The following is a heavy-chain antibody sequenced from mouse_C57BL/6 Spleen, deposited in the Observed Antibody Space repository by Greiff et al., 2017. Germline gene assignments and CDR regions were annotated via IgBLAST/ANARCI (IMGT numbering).Heavy chain of an antibody. V-gene: IGHV1-69*01. Sequence: VQLQQPGAELVMPGASVKLSCKASGYTFTSYWMHWVKQRPGQGLEWIGEIDPSDSYTNYNQKFKGKSTLTVDKSSSTAYMQLSSLTSEDSAVDYCARRGAGTGGYYFDYWGQGTTLTVSS. J-gene: IGHJ2*01. D-gene: IGHD3-3*01. CDR1: GYTFTSYW. CDR3: ARRGAGTGGYYFDY. CDR2: IDPSDSYT.